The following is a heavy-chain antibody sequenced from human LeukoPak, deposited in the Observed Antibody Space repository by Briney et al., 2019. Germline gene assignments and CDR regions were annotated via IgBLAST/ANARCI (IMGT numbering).Heavy chain of an antibody. Sequence: PGGSLRLSCAASGFIFSNYWMHWVRHAPGKGLLWVARISSDGTGSSYADSVKGRFTISRDNAKNTLYLEMNSLRAEDTAVYFCAKSDPPVPYWGQGTLVTVSS. CDR3: AKSDPPVPY. J-gene: IGHJ4*02. CDR2: ISSDGTGS. V-gene: IGHV3-74*01. CDR1: GFIFSNYW.